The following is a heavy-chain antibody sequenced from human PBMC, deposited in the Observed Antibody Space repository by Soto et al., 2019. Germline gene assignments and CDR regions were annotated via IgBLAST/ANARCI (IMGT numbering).Heavy chain of an antibody. D-gene: IGHD6-6*01. CDR1: GGSISSYY. Sequence: ETLSLTCTVSGGSISSYYWSWIRQAPGKGLEWIGYIYYSGSTNYNPSLKSRVTISVDTSKNQFSLKLSSVTAADTAVYYCARDAVAARSPYYYYYGMDVWGQGTTVTVSS. V-gene: IGHV4-59*01. J-gene: IGHJ6*02. CDR3: ARDAVAARSPYYYYYGMDV. CDR2: IYYSGST.